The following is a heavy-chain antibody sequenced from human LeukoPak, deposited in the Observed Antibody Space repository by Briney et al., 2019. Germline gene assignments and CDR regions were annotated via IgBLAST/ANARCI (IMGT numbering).Heavy chain of an antibody. CDR3: ARHADANWFDP. CDR1: GGSFSSGSYY. Sequence: ASETLSFTCTVSGGSFSSGSYYWNWIRQPAGKGLEWIGRIHTSGSTNYNPSLKSRVTISLDTSKNQPSLKLSSVTAADTAVYYCARHADANWFDPWGQGTLVIVCS. V-gene: IGHV4-61*02. CDR2: IHTSGST. J-gene: IGHJ5*02.